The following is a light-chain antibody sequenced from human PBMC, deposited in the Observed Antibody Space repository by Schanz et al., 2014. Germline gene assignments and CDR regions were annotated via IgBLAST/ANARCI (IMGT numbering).Light chain of an antibody. CDR1: QSVSSY. CDR3: QQYSSTPFA. Sequence: EIVLTQSPATLSLSPGERATLSCRASQSVSSYLAWYQQKPGQAPRLLIYDASTRATGIPARFSGSGSGTDFTLTISSLQAEDVAVYYCQQYSSTPFAFGGGTRVEIK. CDR2: DAS. V-gene: IGKV3-11*01. J-gene: IGKJ4*01.